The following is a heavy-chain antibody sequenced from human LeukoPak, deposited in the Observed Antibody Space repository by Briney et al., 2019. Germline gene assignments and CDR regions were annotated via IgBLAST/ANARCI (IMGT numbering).Heavy chain of an antibody. Sequence: KPSETLSLTCTVSGGSISSYYWSWIRQPPGKGLEWMGYIYYSGSTNYNPSLKSRVTISVDTSKNQFSLKLSSVTAADTAVYYCARHAFNTAMENFDYWGQGTLVTVSS. J-gene: IGHJ4*02. D-gene: IGHD5-18*01. CDR1: GGSISSYY. CDR3: ARHAFNTAMENFDY. CDR2: IYYSGST. V-gene: IGHV4-59*08.